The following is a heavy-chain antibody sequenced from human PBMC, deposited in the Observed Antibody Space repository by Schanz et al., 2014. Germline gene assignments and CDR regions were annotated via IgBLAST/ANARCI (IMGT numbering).Heavy chain of an antibody. CDR1: GFTFRGYA. Sequence: EVQLVESGGGLVQPGGSLRLSCAASGFTFRGYAMSWVRQAPGKGLEWVSAISGSGGNTYYADSVKGRFTISRDNSKNTVYIQMNSLRAEDTAVYYCARGGPAYYFDDWGQGTLVTVSS. J-gene: IGHJ4*02. CDR3: ARGGPAYYFDD. V-gene: IGHV3-23*04. CDR2: ISGSGGNT.